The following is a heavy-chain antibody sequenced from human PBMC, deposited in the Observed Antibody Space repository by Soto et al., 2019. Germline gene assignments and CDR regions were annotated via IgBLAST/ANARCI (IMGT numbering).Heavy chain of an antibody. CDR2: IIPIFGTA. Sequence: QVQLVQSGAEVKKPGSSVKVSCKASGGTFSSYAISWVRQAPGQGLEWMGGIIPIFGTANYAQKFQGRVTITADESTSTAYMALSSLRSEDTAVDYCARRRAREAFFDYWGQGTLVTVSS. CDR3: ARRRAREAFFDY. V-gene: IGHV1-69*01. D-gene: IGHD6-6*01. CDR1: GGTFSSYA. J-gene: IGHJ4*02.